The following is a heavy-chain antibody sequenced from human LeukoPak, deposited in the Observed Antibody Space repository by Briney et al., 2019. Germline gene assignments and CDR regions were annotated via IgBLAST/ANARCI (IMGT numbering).Heavy chain of an antibody. D-gene: IGHD6-19*01. J-gene: IGHJ4*02. CDR1: GGSFSGYC. Sequence: SETLSLTCAVYGGSFSGYCWSWIRQPPGKGLEWIGEINHSGSINYNPSLKSRVTISVDTSKNQFSLKLSSVTAADTAVYYCARVRVAGTGGVDYWGQGTLVTVSS. CDR3: ARVRVAGTGGVDY. CDR2: INHSGSI. V-gene: IGHV4-34*01.